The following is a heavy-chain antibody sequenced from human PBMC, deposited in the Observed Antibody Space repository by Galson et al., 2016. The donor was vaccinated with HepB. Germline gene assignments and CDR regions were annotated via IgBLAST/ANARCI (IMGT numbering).Heavy chain of an antibody. CDR2: IYYSKST. CDR1: GDFISTYY. D-gene: IGHD4-17*01. Sequence: SETLSLTCTVSGDFISTYYWSWIRQPPGKGLEWIGYIYYSKSTNYNPSLKSRVTISVDPSKNQFSLKLSSVTAADTAVYYCARHALHYGDYMNFEYWGQGTLVTVSS. J-gene: IGHJ4*02. V-gene: IGHV4-59*08. CDR3: ARHALHYGDYMNFEY.